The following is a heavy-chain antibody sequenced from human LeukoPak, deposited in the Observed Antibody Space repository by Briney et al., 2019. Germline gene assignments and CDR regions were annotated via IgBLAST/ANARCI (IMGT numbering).Heavy chain of an antibody. D-gene: IGHD1-26*01. V-gene: IGHV4-30-2*01. CDR1: GGSISSGGYS. Sequence: SQTLSLTCAVSGGSISSGGYSWSWIRQPPGKGLEWIGYIYHSGSTCYNPSLKSRVTISVDRSKNQFSLKLSSVTAADTAVYYCARGFHGSPDYWGQGTLVTVSS. CDR3: ARGFHGSPDY. J-gene: IGHJ4*02. CDR2: IYHSGST.